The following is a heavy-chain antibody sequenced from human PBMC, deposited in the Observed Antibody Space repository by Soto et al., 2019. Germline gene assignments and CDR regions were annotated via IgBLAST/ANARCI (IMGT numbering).Heavy chain of an antibody. CDR3: ARVHAAASSHYYGMDA. J-gene: IGHJ6*02. V-gene: IGHV2-26*03. CDR2: FFSDAER. Sequence: QVTLKESGPAVVKPTETLTLTCTISGFSLTNGKMGVSWIRQAPGKALEWLAHFFSDAERSYSPSLQRRLTLSTDTSGTQVVLSMTDMDPVDTGTYFCARVHAAASSHYYGMDAWGQGTTVTVSS. D-gene: IGHD6-6*01. CDR1: GFSLTNGKMG.